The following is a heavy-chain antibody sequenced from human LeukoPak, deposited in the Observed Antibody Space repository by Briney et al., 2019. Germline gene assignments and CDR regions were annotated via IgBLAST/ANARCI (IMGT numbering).Heavy chain of an antibody. V-gene: IGHV4-34*01. J-gene: IGHJ4*02. CDR3: ARTSTIFGVVIIHFDY. Sequence: SETLSLTCAVYGGSFSGYYWSWIRQPPGKGLEWIGEINHSGSTNYNPSLKSRVTISVDTSKNQFSLKLSSVTAAGTAVYYCARTSTIFGVVIIHFDYWGQGTLVTVSS. CDR2: INHSGST. D-gene: IGHD3-3*01. CDR1: GGSFSGYY.